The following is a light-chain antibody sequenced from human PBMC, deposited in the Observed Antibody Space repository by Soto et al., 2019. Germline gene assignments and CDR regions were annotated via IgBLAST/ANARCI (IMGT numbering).Light chain of an antibody. J-gene: IGKJ1*01. Sequence: AIRMTQSPSSFSASTGDRVTITCRASQGISSYLAWYQQKPGKAPKLLIYAASTFQSGVPSRFSGSGSGTDFTLTFSCLQSEDFATYYCPHYYSYPWTFGQGTKVEIK. CDR2: AAS. CDR3: PHYYSYPWT. CDR1: QGISSY. V-gene: IGKV1-8*01.